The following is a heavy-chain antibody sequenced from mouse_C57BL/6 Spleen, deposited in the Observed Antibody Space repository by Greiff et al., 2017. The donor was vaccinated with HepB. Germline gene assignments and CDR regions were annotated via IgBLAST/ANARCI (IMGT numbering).Heavy chain of an antibody. J-gene: IGHJ3*01. V-gene: IGHV2-2*01. Sequence: VQLQQSGPGLVQPSQSLSITCTVSGFSLTSYGVHWVRQSPGKGLEWLGVIWSGGSTDYNAAFISRLSISKDNSKSQVFFKMNSLQADDTAIYYCARNSNSNYPVAYWGQGTLVTVSA. D-gene: IGHD2-5*01. CDR3: ARNSNSNYPVAY. CDR2: IWSGGST. CDR1: GFSLTSYG.